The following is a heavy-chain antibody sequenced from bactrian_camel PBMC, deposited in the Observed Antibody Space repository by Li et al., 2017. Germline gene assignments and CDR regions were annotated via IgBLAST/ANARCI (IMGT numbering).Heavy chain of an antibody. CDR1: RPQPQDTASLYTFDSAC. D-gene: IGHD1*01. J-gene: IGHJ4*01. CDR2: IYTGGGGY. Sequence: HVQLVESGGGSVQAGGSLRLSCEASRPQPQDTASLYTFDSACMGWFRQAPGKEREGVASIYTGGGGYIGYVDSVKGRFTISRDNDKNTMYLQMQSLTPEDSATYYCAADGDRYQCYWQSVTKYKILAQGTQVTVS. V-gene: IGHV3S1*01.